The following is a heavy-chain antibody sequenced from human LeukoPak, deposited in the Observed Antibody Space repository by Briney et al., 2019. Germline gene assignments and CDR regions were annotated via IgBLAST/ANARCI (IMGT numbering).Heavy chain of an antibody. J-gene: IGHJ4*02. CDR1: GGSISSYY. CDR2: IYYSGST. D-gene: IGHD5-24*01. CDR3: ARDKDGYIEKMFGYFDY. Sequence: SETLSLTCTVSGGSISSYYWSWIRQPPGKGLEWIGYIYYSGSTNYNPSLKSRVTISVETSKNQFSLTLTSVTAADTAVYYCARDKDGYIEKMFGYFDYWGQGTLVTVSS. V-gene: IGHV4-59*12.